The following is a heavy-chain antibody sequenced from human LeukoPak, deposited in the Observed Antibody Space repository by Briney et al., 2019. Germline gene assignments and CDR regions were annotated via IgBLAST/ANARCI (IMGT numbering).Heavy chain of an antibody. D-gene: IGHD3-10*01. CDR3: ARDMLRGNYYYYGMDV. CDR2: INPSGGST. CDR1: GYTFTSYY. Sequence: ASVKVSCKASGYTFTSYYMHWVRQAPGRGLEWMGIINPSGGSTSYAQKFQGRVTMTRDTSTSTVYMELSSLRSEDTAVYYCARDMLRGNYYYYGMDVWGQGTTVTVSS. V-gene: IGHV1-46*01. J-gene: IGHJ6*02.